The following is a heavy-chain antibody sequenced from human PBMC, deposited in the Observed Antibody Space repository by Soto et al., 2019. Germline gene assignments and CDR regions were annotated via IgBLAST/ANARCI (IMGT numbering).Heavy chain of an antibody. V-gene: IGHV3-33*01. CDR2: IWSDENKK. Sequence: SLRLSCVASGFTFSRSGMHWVRQAPGKGLEWVAVIWSDENKKYYADSVKGRFTISRDNSKNTLYLQMNSLRPEDTAIYYCARGRHWLDYWGQGTLVTVSS. D-gene: IGHD6-19*01. J-gene: IGHJ4*02. CDR1: GFTFSRSG. CDR3: ARGRHWLDY.